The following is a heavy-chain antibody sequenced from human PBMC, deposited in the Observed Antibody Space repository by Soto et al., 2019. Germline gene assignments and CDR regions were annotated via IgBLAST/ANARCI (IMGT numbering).Heavy chain of an antibody. V-gene: IGHV5-51*01. Sequence: RGESLEISGTGSGYIFTSYWIGWVRQMPGKGLEWMEIIYPGDSDTRYSPSFQGQVTISADKSISTAYLHWSSLKASETPMYYCASQDGSYYYDSSGYPIWGQGTMVTVSS. CDR3: ASQDGSYYYDSSGYPI. D-gene: IGHD3-22*01. CDR1: GYIFTSYW. CDR2: IYPGDSDT. J-gene: IGHJ3*02.